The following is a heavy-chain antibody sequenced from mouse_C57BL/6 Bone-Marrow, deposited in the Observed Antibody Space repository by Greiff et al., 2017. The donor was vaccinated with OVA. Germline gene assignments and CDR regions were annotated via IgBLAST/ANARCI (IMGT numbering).Heavy chain of an antibody. CDR3: ARGGSPYYAMDY. CDR2: IYPGDGDT. Sequence: QVQLKESGAELVKPGASVKISCKASGYAFSSYWMNWVKQRPGKGLEWIGQIYPGDGDTNYNGKFKGKATLTADKSSSTAYMQLSSLTSEDSAVYFCARGGSPYYAMDYWGQGTSVTVSS. J-gene: IGHJ4*01. D-gene: IGHD1-1*02. CDR1: GYAFSSYW. V-gene: IGHV1-80*01.